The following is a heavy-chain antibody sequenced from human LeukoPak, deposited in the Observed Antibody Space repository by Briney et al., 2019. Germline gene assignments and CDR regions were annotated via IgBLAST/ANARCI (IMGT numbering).Heavy chain of an antibody. V-gene: IGHV3-23*01. CDR2: MSGSVSST. Sequence: SLRLSCAASGFTFNTDVISWVRQAPGKGLEWVSSMSGSVSSTYYADSVKGRFTISRDNSKNTLYRRMNSLRAEDTAVYYCATARGYSSEYKWGQGTLVTVSS. CDR1: GFTFNTDV. CDR3: ATARGYSSEYK. J-gene: IGHJ4*02. D-gene: IGHD6-19*01.